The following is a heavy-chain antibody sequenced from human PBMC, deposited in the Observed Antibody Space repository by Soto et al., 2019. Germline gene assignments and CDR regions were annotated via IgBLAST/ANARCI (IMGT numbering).Heavy chain of an antibody. D-gene: IGHD3-3*01. CDR3: ARVRHYYDFWSAYYGGFDP. CDR2: IIPIFGTA. V-gene: IGHV1-69*01. CDR1: GGTFSSYA. J-gene: IGHJ5*02. Sequence: QVQLVQSGAEVKKPGSSVKVSCKSSGGTFSSYAISWVRQAPGQGLERRGAIIPIFGTANYAQKFQGRVTITADESTSTAYMELSSLRSEDTAVYYCARVRHYYDFWSAYYGGFDPWGQGTLVTVSS.